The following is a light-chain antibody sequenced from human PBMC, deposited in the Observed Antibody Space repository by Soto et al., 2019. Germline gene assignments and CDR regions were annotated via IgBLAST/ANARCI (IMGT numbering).Light chain of an antibody. CDR1: KSVAKNY. CDR3: EQYEVSPLT. Sequence: EIVLTQSPGTLSLSPGERATLSCRASKSVAKNYLAWYQQKPGQPPSLLLYNAFTRATGIPDRFSGSGSGTDLNLTSSRLGPEDFSVYYFEQYEVSPLTFVVGFKVEIK. CDR2: NAF. V-gene: IGKV3-20*01. J-gene: IGKJ4*01.